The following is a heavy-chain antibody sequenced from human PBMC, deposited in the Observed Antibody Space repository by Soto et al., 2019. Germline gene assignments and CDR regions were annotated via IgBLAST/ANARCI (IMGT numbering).Heavy chain of an antibody. V-gene: IGHV3-23*01. CDR2: ISGSGGST. CDR1: GFTFSSYA. D-gene: IGHD6-25*01. Sequence: EVQLLESGGGLVQPGGSLRLSCEASGFTFSSYAMSWVRQAPGKGLEWVSAISGSGGSTYYADSVKGRFTISRDNSKNTLYLQMNSLRAEDTAVYYCAKEPAATGQYYYGMDVWGQGTTVTVSS. J-gene: IGHJ6*02. CDR3: AKEPAATGQYYYGMDV.